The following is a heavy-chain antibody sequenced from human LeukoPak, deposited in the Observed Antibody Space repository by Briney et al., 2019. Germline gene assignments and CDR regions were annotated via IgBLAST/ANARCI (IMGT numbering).Heavy chain of an antibody. Sequence: QPGGSLRLSCAASGFTFSSHWMHWVRQAPGKGLVWVSRINSDGSNTTYADSVTGRFTVSRDNAKNTLYLPMNSLRAADTAVYYCARGYVPPYCSGGSCYSGHFEYWGQGTLVTVSS. CDR3: ARGYVPPYCSGGSCYSGHFEY. D-gene: IGHD2-15*01. V-gene: IGHV3-74*01. CDR2: INSDGSNT. J-gene: IGHJ4*02. CDR1: GFTFSSHW.